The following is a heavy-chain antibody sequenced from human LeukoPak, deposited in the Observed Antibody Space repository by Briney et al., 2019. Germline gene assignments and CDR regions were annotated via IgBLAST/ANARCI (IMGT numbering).Heavy chain of an antibody. D-gene: IGHD2-2*01. J-gene: IGHJ5*02. V-gene: IGHV3-21*01. CDR1: GFTFSSYS. CDR2: ISSSSSYI. CDR3: ARSRPPCSSTSCFNWFDP. Sequence: GGSLRLSCAASGFTFSSYSMNWVRQAPGKGLEWVLSISSSSSYIYYADSVKGRFTISRDNAKNSLYLQMNSLRAEDTAVYYCARSRPPCSSTSCFNWFDPWGQGTLVTVSS.